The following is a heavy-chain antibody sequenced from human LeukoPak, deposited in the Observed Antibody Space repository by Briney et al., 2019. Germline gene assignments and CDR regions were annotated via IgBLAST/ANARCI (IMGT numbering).Heavy chain of an antibody. V-gene: IGHV3-48*02. CDR1: GLTFNSYS. D-gene: IGHD1-7*01. J-gene: IGHJ2*01. CDR2: ISSSTSTI. Sequence: QRGGSLTLSCVACGLTFNSYSMNWARDAPGRGLKWVSYISSSTSTIFYADSVKGRFTISRDNAKNSLYLEMHSLRYEDTAVYYCARDGNFYFDLWGRGTLVTVS. CDR3: ARDGNFYFDL.